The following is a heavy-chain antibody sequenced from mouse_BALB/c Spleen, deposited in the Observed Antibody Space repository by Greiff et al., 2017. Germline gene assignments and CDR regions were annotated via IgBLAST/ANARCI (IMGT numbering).Heavy chain of an antibody. CDR2: IWAGGST. D-gene: IGHD4-1*01. V-gene: IGHV2-9*02. CDR1: GFSLTSYG. CDR3: ARDGGLGRGYYYAMDY. J-gene: IGHJ4*01. Sequence: VKLQESGPGLVAPSQSLSITCTVSGFSLTSYGVHWVRQPPGKGLEWLGVIWAGGSTNYNSALMSRLSISKDNSKSQVFLKMNSLQTDDTAMYYCARDGGLGRGYYYAMDYWGQGTSVTVSS.